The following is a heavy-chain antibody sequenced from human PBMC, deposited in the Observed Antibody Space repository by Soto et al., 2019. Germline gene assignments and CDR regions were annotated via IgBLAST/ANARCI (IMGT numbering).Heavy chain of an antibody. V-gene: IGHV3-74*01. CDR1: GFTFSNGW. CDR2: ISYDESTT. Sequence: GGSLRLSCAACGFTFSNGWRHWNRQAPGKGLVWVSRISYDESTTSYADSVKGRSTISRDNAKNTLFLQMNSLRAEDTAVYYCARGGGSHAHPPDYWGQGTLVTVSS. CDR3: ARGGGSHAHPPDY. D-gene: IGHD1-26*01. J-gene: IGHJ4*02.